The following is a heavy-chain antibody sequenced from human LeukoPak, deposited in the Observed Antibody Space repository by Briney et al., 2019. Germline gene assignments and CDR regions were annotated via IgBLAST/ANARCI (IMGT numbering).Heavy chain of an antibody. CDR1: GGSLIDSY. J-gene: IGHJ4*02. D-gene: IGHD1-26*01. V-gene: IGHV4-34*01. CDR3: AGRYTGNYYRKY. Sequence: SETLSLTCAVYGGSLIDSYWSWIRQPPGKGLEWIGEINHSGSTSYNASLKSRVTISVDTSKNQFSLRPNSVTAADTAMYYCAGRYTGNYYRKYWGQGTLVTVSS. CDR2: INHSGST.